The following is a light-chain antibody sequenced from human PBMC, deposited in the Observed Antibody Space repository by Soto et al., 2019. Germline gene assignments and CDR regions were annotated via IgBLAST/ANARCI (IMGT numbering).Light chain of an antibody. V-gene: IGKV1-8*01. CDR3: QQYFSYPYT. Sequence: AIRMTQSPSSFSASTGDRVTITCRASQGISSYLAWYQQKPGKAPKLLIYAAATLQRGAPSRFSASGSGTDFTLTISRLQSEDFATYYCQQYFSYPYTFGQGTKLEIK. CDR1: QGISSY. CDR2: AAA. J-gene: IGKJ2*01.